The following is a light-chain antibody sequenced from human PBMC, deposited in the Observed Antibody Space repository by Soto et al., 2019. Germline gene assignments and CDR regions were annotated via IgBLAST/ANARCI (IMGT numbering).Light chain of an antibody. Sequence: IQMPQSPSSLSASVGDRVTITCRASQRIGTYLNWYQQRPGKAPILLISPISTLQRGVPSRFSGSGSGTDFTLTITGLQPEYFATYYCQQSYSTPYTCGQGTKTGDQT. CDR1: QRIGTY. CDR3: QQSYSTPYT. J-gene: IGKJ2*01. CDR2: PIS. V-gene: IGKV1-39*01.